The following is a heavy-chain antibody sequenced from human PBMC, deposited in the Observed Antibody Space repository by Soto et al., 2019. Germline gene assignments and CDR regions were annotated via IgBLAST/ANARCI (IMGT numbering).Heavy chain of an antibody. CDR3: AKLDGGGY. J-gene: IGHJ4*02. Sequence: QVQLQESGPGLVTPSGTLSLTCAVSGGSISSNNWWSWVRQPPGKGLEWIGEIYHDGNTHYNPSLKSRVTISVDKSKNHFALILSSLTAADTAVYYCAKLDGGGYWCQGTLVTVSS. D-gene: IGHD1-1*01. CDR1: GGSISSNNW. V-gene: IGHV4-4*02. CDR2: IYHDGNT.